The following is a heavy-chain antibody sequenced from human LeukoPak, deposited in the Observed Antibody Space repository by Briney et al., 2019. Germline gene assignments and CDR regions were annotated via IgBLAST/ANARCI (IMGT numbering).Heavy chain of an antibody. Sequence: GGSLRLSCVVSEFIFSVYYMSWIRQAPGKGLEWVSYISSSGSTTYYADSVKGRFTISRDNAKNSLYLQMNSLGAEDTAMYYCARESTRSVDYWGQGTLVTVSS. D-gene: IGHD6-25*01. J-gene: IGHJ4*02. V-gene: IGHV3-11*01. CDR1: EFIFSVYY. CDR2: ISSSGSTT. CDR3: ARESTRSVDY.